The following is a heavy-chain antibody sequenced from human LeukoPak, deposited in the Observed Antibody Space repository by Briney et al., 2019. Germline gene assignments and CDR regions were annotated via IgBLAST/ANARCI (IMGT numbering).Heavy chain of an antibody. J-gene: IGHJ3*02. CDR3: ARGGIAAAGTGGRSCAFDI. CDR2: IGTAGDT. D-gene: IGHD6-13*01. V-gene: IGHV3-13*01. CDR1: GFTFSSYD. Sequence: GGSLRLSCAASGFTFSSYDMHWVRQATGKGLEWVSAIGTAGDTYYPGSVKGRFTISRENAKNSLYLQMNSLRAGDTAVYYCARGGIAAAGTGGRSCAFDIWGQGTMVTVSS.